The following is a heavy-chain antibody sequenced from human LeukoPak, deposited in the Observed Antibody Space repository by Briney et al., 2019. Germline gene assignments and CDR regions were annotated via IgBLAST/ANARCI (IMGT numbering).Heavy chain of an antibody. J-gene: IGHJ5*02. V-gene: IGHV4-39*07. D-gene: IGHD3-10*01. CDR2: IYYSGST. Sequence: SETLSLTCTVSGGSISSSSYYWGWIRQPPGKGLEWIGSIYYSGSTYYNPSLKSRVTISVDTSKNQFSLKLSSVTAADTAVYYCARAPYGRWFDPWGQGTLVTVSS. CDR1: GGSISSSSYY. CDR3: ARAPYGRWFDP.